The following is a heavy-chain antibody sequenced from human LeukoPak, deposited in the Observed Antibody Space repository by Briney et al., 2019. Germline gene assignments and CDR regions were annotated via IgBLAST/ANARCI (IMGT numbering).Heavy chain of an antibody. V-gene: IGHV4-59*08. CDR1: GGSISSYY. J-gene: IGHJ6*02. CDR3: ARLRGTSLAAAGTDYYYGVDV. CDR2: IYYSGST. Sequence: SGTLSLTCTVSGGSISSYYWSWIRQPPGKGLEWIGYIYYSGSTNYNPSLKSRVTISVDTSKNQFSLKLSSVTAADMAVYYCARLRGTSLAAAGTDYYYGVDVWGQGTTVTVSS. D-gene: IGHD6-13*01.